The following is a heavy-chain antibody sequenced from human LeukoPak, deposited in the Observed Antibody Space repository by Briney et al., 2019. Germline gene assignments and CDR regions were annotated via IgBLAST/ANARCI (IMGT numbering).Heavy chain of an antibody. CDR2: INHSGST. CDR3: ARDDSGWNC. D-gene: IGHD6-19*01. V-gene: IGHV4-34*01. CDR1: GGSFSGYY. Sequence: SETLSLTCAVYGGSFSGYYWSWIRQPPGKGLEWIGEINHSGSTNYNPSLKSRVTISVDTSKNQFSLKLSSVTAADTAVYYCARDDSGWNCWGQGTLVTVSS. J-gene: IGHJ4*02.